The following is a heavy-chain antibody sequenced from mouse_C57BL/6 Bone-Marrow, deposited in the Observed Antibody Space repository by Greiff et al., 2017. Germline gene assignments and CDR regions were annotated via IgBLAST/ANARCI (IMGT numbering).Heavy chain of an antibody. Sequence: VMLVESGPGLVAPSQSLSITCTVSGFSLTSYGVHWVRQPPGKGLEWLVVIWSDGSTTYNSALKSRLSISKDTSKSQVFLKMNSLQTDDTAMYYCARHDGYYSWFAYWGQGTLVTVSA. CDR1: GFSLTSYG. J-gene: IGHJ3*01. D-gene: IGHD2-3*01. CDR2: IWSDGST. V-gene: IGHV2-6-1*01. CDR3: ARHDGYYSWFAY.